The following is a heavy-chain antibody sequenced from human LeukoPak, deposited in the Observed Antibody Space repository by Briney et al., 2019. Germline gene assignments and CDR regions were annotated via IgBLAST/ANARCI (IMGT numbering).Heavy chain of an antibody. Sequence: SGGSLRLSCEVSGFTFSDYYMSWIRQAPGMGLEWLSYISSSVSTIYYAESVKGRFTISRDKSKNTLYLQMNSLRAEDTAVYYCAKEEWGFGEFPLFMDVWGKGTTVTISS. D-gene: IGHD3-10*01. V-gene: IGHV3-11*01. CDR2: ISSSVSTI. J-gene: IGHJ6*03. CDR3: AKEEWGFGEFPLFMDV. CDR1: GFTFSDYY.